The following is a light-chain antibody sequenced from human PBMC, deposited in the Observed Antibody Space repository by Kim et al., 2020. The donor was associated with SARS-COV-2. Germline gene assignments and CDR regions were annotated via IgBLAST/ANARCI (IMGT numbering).Light chain of an antibody. CDR2: YAS. CDR3: PQFDNLPMFT. V-gene: IGKV1-33*01. J-gene: IGKJ2*01. CDR1: QDIRHY. Sequence: ASVGDSVTLTCQASQDIRHYLNWYPQNPGKAPTLLIYYASQVETGVPSRFSGSGSGTDFTLNISSLQPEDIATYYCPQFDNLPMFTFRRETKLEL.